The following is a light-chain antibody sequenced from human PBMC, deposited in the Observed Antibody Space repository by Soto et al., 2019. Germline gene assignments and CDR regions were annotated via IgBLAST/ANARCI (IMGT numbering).Light chain of an antibody. J-gene: IGKJ5*01. Sequence: EIVLTQSPGTLSLSPGARATLSCRASQSVSSSYLAWYQQKPGQAPRRLIYGASSRATGIPDRFSGSGSGTDVTLTISRLAPEDFAVYYCQQYGSSRPITFGQGTRLEIK. CDR2: GAS. V-gene: IGKV3-20*01. CDR3: QQYGSSRPIT. CDR1: QSVSSSY.